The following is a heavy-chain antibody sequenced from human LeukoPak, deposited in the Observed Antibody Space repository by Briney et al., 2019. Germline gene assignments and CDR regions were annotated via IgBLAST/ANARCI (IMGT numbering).Heavy chain of an antibody. CDR1: AFTFSSYA. J-gene: IGHJ4*02. D-gene: IGHD3-3*01. CDR3: ARGGTIFGVID. V-gene: IGHV3-30-3*01. Sequence: GGSLRLSCAASAFTFSSYAMHWVRQAPGKGLEWVAVISYDGSNKYYADSVKGRFTISRDNSKSTLYLQMNSLRAEDTAVYYCARGGTIFGVIDWGQGTLVTVSS. CDR2: ISYDGSNK.